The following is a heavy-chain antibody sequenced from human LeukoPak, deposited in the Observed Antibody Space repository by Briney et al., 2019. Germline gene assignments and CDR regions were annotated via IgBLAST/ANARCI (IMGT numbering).Heavy chain of an antibody. CDR1: GFTFSGSA. Sequence: QTGGSLRLSCVASGFTFSGSAMHWVRQASGKGLEWVGRIRSKANSYATAYAASVKGRFTISRDDSKNTAYLQMNSLKTEDTAVYYCTRDYGDYVFDYWGQGTLVTVSS. V-gene: IGHV3-73*01. CDR2: IRSKANSYAT. D-gene: IGHD4-17*01. CDR3: TRDYGDYVFDY. J-gene: IGHJ4*02.